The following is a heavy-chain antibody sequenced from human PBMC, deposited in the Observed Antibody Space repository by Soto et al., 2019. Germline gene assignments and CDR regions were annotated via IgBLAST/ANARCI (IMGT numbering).Heavy chain of an antibody. D-gene: IGHD6-13*01. J-gene: IGHJ5*02. CDR1: GFTISNNY. V-gene: IGHV3-21*01. CDR3: AGSGYSSSWARYNWFDP. Sequence: GGSLRLSCAASGFTISNNYMNWVRQAPGKGLEWVSSISSSSSYIYYADSVKGRFTISRDNAKNSLYLQMNSLRAEDTAVYYCAGSGYSSSWARYNWFDPWGQGTLVTVSS. CDR2: ISSSSSYI.